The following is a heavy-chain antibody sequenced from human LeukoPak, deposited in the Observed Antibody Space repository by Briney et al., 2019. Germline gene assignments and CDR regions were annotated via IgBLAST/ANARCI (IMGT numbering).Heavy chain of an antibody. Sequence: SETLSLTCTVSGASISHYYWSWIRQPPGKGLEWIGYIHFSGSTIYNPSLESRVTISADTSKNQFSLKLISVTAADTAVYYCARHAPGVYFDYWGQGILVTVSS. CDR3: ARHAPGVYFDY. V-gene: IGHV4-59*08. CDR1: GASISHYY. J-gene: IGHJ4*02. CDR2: IHFSGST.